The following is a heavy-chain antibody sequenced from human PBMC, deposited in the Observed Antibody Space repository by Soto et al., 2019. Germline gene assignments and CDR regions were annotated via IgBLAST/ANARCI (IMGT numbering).Heavy chain of an antibody. V-gene: IGHV4-31*03. CDR1: GGSISSGGYY. CDR2: IYYSGST. Sequence: PSETLSLTCTVSGGSISSGGYYWSWIRQHPGKGLEWIGYIYYSGSTYYNPSLKSRVTISVDTSKNQFSLKLSSVTAADTAVYYCARHPGYYDVLTGYSTYYFDYWGQGILVTSPQ. D-gene: IGHD3-9*01. J-gene: IGHJ4*02. CDR3: ARHPGYYDVLTGYSTYYFDY.